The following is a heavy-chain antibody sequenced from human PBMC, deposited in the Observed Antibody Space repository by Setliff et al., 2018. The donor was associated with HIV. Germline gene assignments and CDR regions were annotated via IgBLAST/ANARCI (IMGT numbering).Heavy chain of an antibody. Sequence: SETLSLTCTVSGYSISSGYYWGWIRQPPGKGLEWIGSIYYSGRTYYNPSLKSRVTISVDTSKNQFSLKVNSVTAADTAVYYCARSSSVASDYWGPGTLVTVSS. J-gene: IGHJ4*02. CDR3: ARSSSVASDY. V-gene: IGHV4-38-2*02. D-gene: IGHD6-19*01. CDR2: IYYSGRT. CDR1: GYSISSGYY.